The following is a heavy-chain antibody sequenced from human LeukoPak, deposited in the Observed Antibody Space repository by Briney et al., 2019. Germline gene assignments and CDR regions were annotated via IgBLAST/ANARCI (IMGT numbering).Heavy chain of an antibody. CDR2: ISYDGNNK. D-gene: IGHD2-15*01. CDR1: GLTVSSNY. CDR3: AKDRGGPGAYYFDY. V-gene: IGHV3-30*18. Sequence: GGSLRLSCAASGLTVSSNYMSWVRQAPGKGLEWVAVISYDGNNKYYADSVKGRFTVSRDKNTLYLQLNSLRPEDTAVYYCAKDRGGPGAYYFDYWGQGTLVTVSS. J-gene: IGHJ4*02.